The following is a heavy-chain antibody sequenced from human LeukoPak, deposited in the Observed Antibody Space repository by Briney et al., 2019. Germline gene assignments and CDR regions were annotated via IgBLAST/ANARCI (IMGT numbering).Heavy chain of an antibody. V-gene: IGHV4-34*01. D-gene: IGHD5-18*01. CDR2: SNHSGST. CDR1: GGSFSGYY. CDR3: ARERGYSYGSFDY. Sequence: SETLSLTCAVYGGSFSGYYWSWIRQPPGKGLERIGESNHSGSTNYNPSLKSRVTISVDTSKNQFSLKLSSVTAADTAVYYCARERGYSYGSFDYWGQGTLVTVSS. J-gene: IGHJ4*02.